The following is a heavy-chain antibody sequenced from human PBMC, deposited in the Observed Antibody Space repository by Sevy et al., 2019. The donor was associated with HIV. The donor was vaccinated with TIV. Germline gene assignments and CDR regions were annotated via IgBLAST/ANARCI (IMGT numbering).Heavy chain of an antibody. CDR2: IKSKTDGGTA. Sequence: GGSLRLSCAASGFTFNYAWMSWVRQAPGKGLEWVGRIKSKTDGGTADYAAHVKGRFTIARDDSENTLYLQMNSLKTEDTAVYYCASVVKNDFWDGHVNYYGLDVWGQGTTVTVSS. V-gene: IGHV3-15*01. CDR3: ASVVKNDFWDGHVNYYGLDV. CDR1: GFTFNYAW. D-gene: IGHD3-3*01. J-gene: IGHJ6*02.